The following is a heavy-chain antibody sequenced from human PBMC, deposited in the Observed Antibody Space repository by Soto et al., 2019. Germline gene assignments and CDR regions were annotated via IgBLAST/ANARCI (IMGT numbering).Heavy chain of an antibody. D-gene: IGHD4-17*01. CDR2: ISYDGSNK. V-gene: IGHV3-30*18. Sequence: GGSLRLSCAASGFTFSSYGMHWVRQAPGKGLEWVAVISYDGSNKYYADSVKGRFTISRDNSKNTLYLQMNSLRAEDTAVYYCAKDLPSYGDYDQFFAFDIWGQGTMVTVSS. J-gene: IGHJ3*02. CDR1: GFTFSSYG. CDR3: AKDLPSYGDYDQFFAFDI.